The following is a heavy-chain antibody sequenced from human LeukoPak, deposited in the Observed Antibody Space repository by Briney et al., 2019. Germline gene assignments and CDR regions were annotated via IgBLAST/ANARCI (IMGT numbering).Heavy chain of an antibody. CDR3: AKESGITMVRGDFYGMDV. V-gene: IGHV3-23*01. D-gene: IGHD3-10*01. CDR2: ISGSGGST. J-gene: IGHJ6*02. Sequence: GGSLRLSCAASGFTFSSYAMSWVRQAPGKGLEWVSAISGSGGSTYYADSVKGRFTISRDNSKNTLYLQTNSLRAEDTAVYYCAKESGITMVRGDFYGMDVWGQGTTVTVSS. CDR1: GFTFSSYA.